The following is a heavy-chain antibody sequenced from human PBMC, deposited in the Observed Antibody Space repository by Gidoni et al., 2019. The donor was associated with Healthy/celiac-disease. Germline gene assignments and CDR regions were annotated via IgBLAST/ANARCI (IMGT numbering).Heavy chain of an antibody. Sequence: EVPLLESGGGLVQPGGSLRLSCAASGFTFSSSAMSWVRQAPGKGLEGVSASSGSGGSTYYADSVKGRFTISRDNSKNTLYLQMNSLRVEDTAVYYCAKDQSAYGSGARGWFDPWGQGTLVTVSS. J-gene: IGHJ5*02. CDR1: GFTFSSSA. CDR3: AKDQSAYGSGARGWFDP. V-gene: IGHV3-23*01. D-gene: IGHD3-10*01. CDR2: SSGSGGST.